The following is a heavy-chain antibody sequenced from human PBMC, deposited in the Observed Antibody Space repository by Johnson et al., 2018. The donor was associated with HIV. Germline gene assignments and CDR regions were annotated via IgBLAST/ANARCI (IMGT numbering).Heavy chain of an antibody. CDR3: AKDPGITRIAHAFDI. CDR1: GFTFSSYA. J-gene: IGHJ3*02. V-gene: IGHV3-30*04. CDR2: ISYDGSNK. D-gene: IGHD3-22*01. Sequence: QVQLVESGGGVVQPGRSLRLSCAASGFTFSSYAMHWVRQAPGKGLEWVAVISYDGSNKYYADSVKGRFTISRDNSKNTLYLQLNSLRAEDTAVYYCAKDPGITRIAHAFDIWGQGTMVTVSS.